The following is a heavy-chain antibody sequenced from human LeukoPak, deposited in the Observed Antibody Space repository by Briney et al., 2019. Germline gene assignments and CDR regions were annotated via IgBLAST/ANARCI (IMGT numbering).Heavy chain of an antibody. V-gene: IGHV1-69*13. CDR3: ARDAPLRQFDY. Sequence: ASVKVSCKASGGTFSSYAISWVRQAPGQGLEWMGGIIPIFGTANYAQKFQGRVTITADESTSRAYMELSSLRSEDTAVYYCARDAPLRQFDYWGQGTLVTVSS. D-gene: IGHD5-12*01. CDR1: GGTFSSYA. J-gene: IGHJ4*02. CDR2: IIPIFGTA.